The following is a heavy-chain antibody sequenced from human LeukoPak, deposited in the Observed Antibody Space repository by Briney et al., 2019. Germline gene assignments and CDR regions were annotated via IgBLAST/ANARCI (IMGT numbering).Heavy chain of an antibody. CDR1: GYTFTGYY. D-gene: IGHD2-15*01. CDR2: INPNSGGT. J-gene: IGHJ4*02. Sequence: ASVQVSCKASGYTFTGYYMHWVRQAPGQGLEWMGWINPNSGGTNYAQKFQGRVTMTRDTSISTAYMELSRLRSDDTAVYYCARGGGGLSPTLTYCSGGSCYSAYFDYWGQGTLVTVSS. CDR3: ARGGGGLSPTLTYCSGGSCYSAYFDY. V-gene: IGHV1-2*02.